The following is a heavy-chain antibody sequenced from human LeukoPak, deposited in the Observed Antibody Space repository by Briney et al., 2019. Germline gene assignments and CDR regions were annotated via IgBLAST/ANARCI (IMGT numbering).Heavy chain of an antibody. D-gene: IGHD6-13*01. Sequence: PSETLSLTCTVSGGSISHYYWSWIRRPAGQGLEWIGRISSSGSTNYNPSLKSRVTMSVDTSKNQFSLKLSSVTAADTAVYYCARIKQQLGTFDPWGQGTLVTVSS. CDR1: GGSISHYY. J-gene: IGHJ5*02. V-gene: IGHV4-4*07. CDR2: ISSSGST. CDR3: ARIKQQLGTFDP.